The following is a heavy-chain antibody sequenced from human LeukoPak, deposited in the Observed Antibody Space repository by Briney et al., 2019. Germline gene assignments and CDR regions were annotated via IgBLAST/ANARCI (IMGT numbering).Heavy chain of an antibody. CDR3: ARAPSYSSSWPYGMDV. D-gene: IGHD6-13*01. V-gene: IGHV5-51*01. Sequence: PGESLKISCKGSGYSFTSYWIGWVRQMPGKGLEWLGIIYPGDSDTRYSPSFQGQVTISADKSISTAYLQWSSLKASDTAMYYCARAPSYSSSWPYGMDVWGLGTTVTVSS. CDR1: GYSFTSYW. CDR2: IYPGDSDT. J-gene: IGHJ6*02.